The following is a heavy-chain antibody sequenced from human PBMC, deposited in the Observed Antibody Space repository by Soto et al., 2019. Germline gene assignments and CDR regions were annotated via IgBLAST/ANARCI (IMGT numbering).Heavy chain of an antibody. CDR1: GGSISSSSFY. D-gene: IGHD4-17*01. V-gene: IGHV4-39*01. J-gene: IGHJ4*02. CDR2: IYYGGST. Sequence: QLQLQESGPGLVKPSETLSLTCTVSGGSISSSSFYWGWIRQPPGKGLEWIGSIYYGGSTYYNLSPQSRVTISVDTSRYQFALKLSSVTAADAAVYYCARMDYGRGYFDYWGQGTLVTVSS. CDR3: ARMDYGRGYFDY.